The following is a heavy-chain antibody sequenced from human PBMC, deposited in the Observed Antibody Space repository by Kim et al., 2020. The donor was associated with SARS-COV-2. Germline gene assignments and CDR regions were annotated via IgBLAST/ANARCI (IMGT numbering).Heavy chain of an antibody. CDR2: ISFDGSKI. V-gene: IGHV3-30*12. CDR1: GYVFSNFG. Sequence: GGSLRLSCEVSGYVFSNFGAHWVRQAPGKGLEWLTMISFDGSKIFYSKSVEGRFTVSRDDAKSTVYLKMNGLRAGDTALYFCARDSGLLNSGAYIFVSWGLGALVTVSS. J-gene: IGHJ5*01. D-gene: IGHD5-12*01. CDR3: ARDSGLLNSGAYIFVS.